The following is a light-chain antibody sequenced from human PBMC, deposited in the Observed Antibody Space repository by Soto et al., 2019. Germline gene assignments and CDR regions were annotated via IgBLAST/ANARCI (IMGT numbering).Light chain of an antibody. CDR3: ISYTPNNTWV. Sequence: QSALTQPASVSGSPGQSITISCTGASSDVGDFNYVTWYQQHPGKAPKLMIHDVTNRPSGVSYRFSGSKSGNTASLTISGLQAEDEADYYCISYTPNNTWVFGGGTKLTVL. CDR2: DVT. V-gene: IGLV2-14*03. CDR1: SSDVGDFNY. J-gene: IGLJ3*02.